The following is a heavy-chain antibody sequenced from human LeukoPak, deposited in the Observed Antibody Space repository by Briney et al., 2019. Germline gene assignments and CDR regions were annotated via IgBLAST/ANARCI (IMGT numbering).Heavy chain of an antibody. Sequence: PGGSLRLSCAASGFTFSSYAMSWVRQAPGKGLEWVSAISGSGGSTYYADSVKGRFTISRDNSKNTLYLQMNSLRAEDTAVYYCAKDSPRYYDFWSGYFYWGQGPLVTVSS. CDR3: AKDSPRYYDFWSGYFY. V-gene: IGHV3-23*01. J-gene: IGHJ4*02. CDR2: ISGSGGST. CDR1: GFTFSSYA. D-gene: IGHD3-3*01.